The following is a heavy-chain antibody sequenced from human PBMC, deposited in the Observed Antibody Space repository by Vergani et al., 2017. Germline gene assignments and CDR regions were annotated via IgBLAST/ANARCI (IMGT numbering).Heavy chain of an antibody. CDR1: GFTFIMHA. D-gene: IGHD3-22*01. Sequence: EVQLLESGGDLVQPGGSLRLSCAASGFTFIMHAMSWVRQAPGKGLEWVSTLSASDRRTHYADSVKGRFTISRDNSKNTLYLQMNSLRAEDTAVYYCAIPYYYDSSGYYYYMDVWGKGTTVTVSS. J-gene: IGHJ6*03. CDR3: AIPYYYDSSGYYYYMDV. V-gene: IGHV3-23*01. CDR2: LSASDRRT.